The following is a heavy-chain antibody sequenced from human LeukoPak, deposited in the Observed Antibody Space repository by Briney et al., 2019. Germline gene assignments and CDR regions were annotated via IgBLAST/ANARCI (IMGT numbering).Heavy chain of an antibody. CDR3: ARGRMGRHYSRWFDP. Sequence: SETLSLTCAVYGGSFSGYYWNWIRQPPGKGLEWIGEINHSGSTNYNPSLKSRVTISVDTSKNQFSLKLSSVTAADTAVYYCARGRMGRHYSRWFDPWGQGTLVTVSS. D-gene: IGHD4-11*01. CDR2: INHSGST. V-gene: IGHV4-34*01. CDR1: GGSFSGYY. J-gene: IGHJ5*02.